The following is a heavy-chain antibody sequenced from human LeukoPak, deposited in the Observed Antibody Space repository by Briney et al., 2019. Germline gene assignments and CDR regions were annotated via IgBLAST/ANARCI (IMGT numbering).Heavy chain of an antibody. J-gene: IGHJ4*02. V-gene: IGHV3-23*01. CDR1: GFTFSSYA. D-gene: IGHD6-13*01. CDR3: ANLPRDSSKWRFDY. Sequence: GGSLRLSCAASGFTFSSYAMSWVRQAPGKGLEWVSAISGSGGSTYYADSVKGRFTISRDNSKNTLYLQMNSLRAEDTAVYYCANLPRDSSKWRFDYWGQGTLVTVSS. CDR2: ISGSGGST.